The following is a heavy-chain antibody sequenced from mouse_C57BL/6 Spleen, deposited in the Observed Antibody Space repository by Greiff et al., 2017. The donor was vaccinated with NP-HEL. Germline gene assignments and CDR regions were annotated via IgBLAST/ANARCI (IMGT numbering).Heavy chain of an antibody. CDR3: ARRDSNYFYWYFDV. CDR2: IDPSDSET. CDR1: GYTFTSYW. J-gene: IGHJ1*03. V-gene: IGHV1-52*01. Sequence: VKLQQPGAELVRPGSSVKLSCKASGYTFTSYWMHWVKQRPIQGLEWIGNIDPSDSETHYNQKFKDKATLTVDKSSSTAYMQLSSLTSEDSAVYYCARRDSNYFYWYFDVWGTGTTVTVSS. D-gene: IGHD2-5*01.